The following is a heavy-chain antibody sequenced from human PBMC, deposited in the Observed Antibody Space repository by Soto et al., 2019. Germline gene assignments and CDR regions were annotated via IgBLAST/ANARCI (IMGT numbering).Heavy chain of an antibody. J-gene: IGHJ5*02. CDR1: GGSISSYY. CDR2: IYYSGST. V-gene: IGHV4-59*01. CDR3: ARTYYDFWSGYYGQNGFDP. Sequence: SETLSLTCTVSGGSISSYYWSWIRQPPGKGLEWIGYIYYSGSTNYNPSLKSRVTISVDTSKNQFSLKLSSVTAADTAVYYCARTYYDFWSGYYGQNGFDPWGQGTLVTSPQ. D-gene: IGHD3-3*01.